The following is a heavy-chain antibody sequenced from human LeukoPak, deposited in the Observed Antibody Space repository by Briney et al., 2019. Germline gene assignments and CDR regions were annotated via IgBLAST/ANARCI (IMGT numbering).Heavy chain of an antibody. J-gene: IGHJ4*02. Sequence: GGSLRLSCAASGFTFSNAWMSWVRQAPGKGLEWVGRIKSKTDGGTTDYAAPVKGRFTISRDDSKNTLYLQMNSLKTEDTAVYYCTTDFIAAAGTRRDYWGQGTLVTVSS. CDR2: IKSKTDGGTT. CDR3: TTDFIAAAGTRRDY. CDR1: GFTFSNAW. D-gene: IGHD6-13*01. V-gene: IGHV3-15*01.